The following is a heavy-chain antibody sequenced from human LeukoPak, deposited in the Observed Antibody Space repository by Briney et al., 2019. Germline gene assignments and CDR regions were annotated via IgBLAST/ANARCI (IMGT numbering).Heavy chain of an antibody. Sequence: SETLSLTCTVSGGSISSYYWSWIRQPPGKGLEWIGYIYYSESTDYNPSLKSRVTISVDSSKNQFSLRLSSVTAADTAVYYCARGTTDGYSYGRFDYWGQGTLVTVSA. CDR2: IYYSEST. CDR1: GGSISSYY. D-gene: IGHD5-18*01. CDR3: ARGTTDGYSYGRFDY. V-gene: IGHV4-59*01. J-gene: IGHJ4*02.